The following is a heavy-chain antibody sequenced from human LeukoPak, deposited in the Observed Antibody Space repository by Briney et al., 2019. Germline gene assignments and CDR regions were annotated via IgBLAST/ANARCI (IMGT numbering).Heavy chain of an antibody. CDR2: IKQDGSGK. J-gene: IGHJ4*02. Sequence: GGSLRLSCAASGFTFSSYWMSWVRQAPGKGLEWVANIKQDGSGKYYVDSVKGRFTISRDNAKNSLYLQMNSLRAEDTAVYYCARAPPYYYDSSGYYVYGAPLDYWGQGTLVTVSS. CDR3: ARAPPYYYDSSGYYVYGAPLDY. V-gene: IGHV3-7*01. D-gene: IGHD3-22*01. CDR1: GFTFSSYW.